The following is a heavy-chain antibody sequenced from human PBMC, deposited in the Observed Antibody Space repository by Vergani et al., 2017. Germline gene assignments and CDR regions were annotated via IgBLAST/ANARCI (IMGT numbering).Heavy chain of an antibody. D-gene: IGHD1-1*01. J-gene: IGHJ3*02. V-gene: IGHV3-23*01. CDR3: AKDRRYNWNDAAFDI. CDR1: GFTFIMHA. CDR2: LSASDRRT. Sequence: EVQLLESGGDLVQPGGSLRLSCAASGFTFIMHAMSWVRQAPGKGLEWVSTLSASDRRTHYADSVKGRFTISRDNSKNTLYLQMNSLRAEDTAVYYCAKDRRYNWNDAAFDIWGQGTMVTVSS.